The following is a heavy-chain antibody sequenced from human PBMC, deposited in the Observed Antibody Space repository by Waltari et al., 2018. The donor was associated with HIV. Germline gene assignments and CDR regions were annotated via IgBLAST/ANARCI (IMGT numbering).Heavy chain of an antibody. CDR1: GFTFDDYA. J-gene: IGHJ4*02. Sequence: PGRSLRLSCAASGFTFDDYAMHWVRQAPGKGLEWVSGISWNSGSIGYADSVKGRFTISRDNAKNSLYLQMNSLRAEDTALYYCAKDTIFGVVIMGGYFDYWGQGTLVTVSS. V-gene: IGHV3-9*01. CDR3: AKDTIFGVVIMGGYFDY. D-gene: IGHD3-3*01. CDR2: ISWNSGSI.